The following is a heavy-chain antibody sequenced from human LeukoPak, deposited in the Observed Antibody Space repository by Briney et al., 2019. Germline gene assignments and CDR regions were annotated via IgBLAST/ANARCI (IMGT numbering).Heavy chain of an antibody. CDR3: ARGLWLVAYNWFDP. CDR1: GYTFTSYD. Sequence: ASVKVSCKASGYTFTSYDINWVRQATGQGLEWMRWMNPNSGNTGYAQKFQGRVTMTRNTSISTAYMELSSLRSEDTAVYYCARGLWLVAYNWFDPWGQGTLVTVSS. J-gene: IGHJ5*02. CDR2: MNPNSGNT. D-gene: IGHD5-12*01. V-gene: IGHV1-8*01.